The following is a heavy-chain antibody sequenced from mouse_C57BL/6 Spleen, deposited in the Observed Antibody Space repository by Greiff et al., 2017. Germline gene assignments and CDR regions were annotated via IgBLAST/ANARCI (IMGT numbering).Heavy chain of an antibody. CDR2: ISDGGSYT. CDR1: GFTFSSYA. D-gene: IGHD2-4*01. V-gene: IGHV5-4*01. CDR3: AREDYDYYYAMDY. J-gene: IGHJ4*01. Sequence: EVKLMESGGGLVKPGGSLKLSCAASGFTFSSYAMSWVRQTPEKRLEWVATISDGGSYTNYPDNVKGRFTISRDNAKNNLYLQMSRLKSEDTAMYYCAREDYDYYYAMDYWGQGTSVTVSS.